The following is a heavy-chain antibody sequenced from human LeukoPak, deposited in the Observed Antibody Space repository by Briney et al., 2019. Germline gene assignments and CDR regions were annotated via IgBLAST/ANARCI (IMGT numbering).Heavy chain of an antibody. CDR2: TSPDGNEK. Sequence: GGALRLSCAASGLTFGKYAMLGVRQAPGKGLEWVAVTSPDGNEKYYADSVKGRFTISRDNSKNTVFLQMNSLSTEDTAVYSCFTGSAYYYDSWGQGTLVTVSS. V-gene: IGHV3-30*01. J-gene: IGHJ5*01. D-gene: IGHD3-22*01. CDR1: GLTFGKYA. CDR3: FTGSAYYYDS.